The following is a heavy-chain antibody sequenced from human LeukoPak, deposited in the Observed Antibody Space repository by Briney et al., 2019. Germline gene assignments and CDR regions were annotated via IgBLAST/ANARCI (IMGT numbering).Heavy chain of an antibody. D-gene: IGHD2-2*01. J-gene: IGHJ4*02. CDR3: ARDNTSPPDY. CDR2: ISSSGDTF. CDR1: GFTFSDYF. V-gene: IGHV3-11*01. Sequence: PGGSLRLSCAASGFTFSDYFMCWIRQAPGKGLEWVSYISSSGDTFYYADSVKGRFTISRDNAKKSLLLQMNSLRAEDTAVYYCARDNTSPPDYWGQGTLVTVSS.